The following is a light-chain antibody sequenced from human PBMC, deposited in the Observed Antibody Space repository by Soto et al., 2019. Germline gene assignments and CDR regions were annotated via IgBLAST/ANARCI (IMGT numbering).Light chain of an antibody. CDR3: QQRSDWPT. J-gene: IGKJ5*01. CDR2: GAS. CDR1: QSVNTY. Sequence: PGDSATLSCRASQSVNTYLAWYQRKPGQAPRLIIYGASKRATGIPARFSGSGSGTDFTLTINSLEPEDFAVYYCQQRSDWPTFGHGTRLEIK. V-gene: IGKV3-11*01.